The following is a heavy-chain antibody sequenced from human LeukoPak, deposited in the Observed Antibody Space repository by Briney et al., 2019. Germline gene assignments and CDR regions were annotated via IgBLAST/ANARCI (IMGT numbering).Heavy chain of an antibody. CDR2: ISAYNGNT. Sequence: ASVKVSCKASGYTFTSYGISWVRQAPGQGLEWMGWISAYNGNTNYAQKLQGRVTMTTDTSTSTAYMELSSLRSEDTAVYYCARDAGGGYENAFDIWGQGTMVTVSS. V-gene: IGHV1-18*01. CDR3: ARDAGGGYENAFDI. CDR1: GYTFTSYG. J-gene: IGHJ3*02. D-gene: IGHD5-12*01.